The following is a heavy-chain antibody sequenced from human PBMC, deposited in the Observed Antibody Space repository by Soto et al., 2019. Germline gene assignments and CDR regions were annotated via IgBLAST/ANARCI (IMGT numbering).Heavy chain of an antibody. Sequence: EVQLLESGGGLVQPGGSLRLSCAASGFTFSSYAMSWVRQAPGKGLEWVSAISGSGGSTYYADSVKGRFTISRDNSKKPLYLQMHSLSAEDTVVYCGAKVQTAAMTGAFEIWGQGTMVTVSS. CDR1: GFTFSSYA. CDR2: ISGSGGST. V-gene: IGHV3-23*01. D-gene: IGHD2-2*01. CDR3: AKVQTAAMTGAFEI. J-gene: IGHJ3*02.